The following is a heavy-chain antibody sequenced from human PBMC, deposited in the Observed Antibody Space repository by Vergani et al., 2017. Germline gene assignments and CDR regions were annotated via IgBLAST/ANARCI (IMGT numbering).Heavy chain of an antibody. CDR1: GYSFTSYW. D-gene: IGHD2-21*02. V-gene: IGHV5-10-1*03. Sequence: EVQLVQSGAEVKKPGESLRISCKGSGYSFTSYWISWVRQMPGKGLEWMGRIAPSDSYTNYSPAFQGHVTISADKSISTAYLQWSSLKASDTAIYYCATITAGFVPFDPWGQGTLVTVSS. J-gene: IGHJ5*02. CDR3: ATITAGFVPFDP. CDR2: IAPSDSYT.